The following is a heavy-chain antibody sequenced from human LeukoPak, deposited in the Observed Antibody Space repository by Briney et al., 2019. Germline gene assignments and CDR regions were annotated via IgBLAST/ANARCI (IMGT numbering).Heavy chain of an antibody. V-gene: IGHV3-7*01. J-gene: IGHJ4*02. CDR1: GFPFKGYW. Sequence: GGSLRLSCVASGFPFKGYWMTWVRQSPGKGLGWVANIKPDGSETNYLDSVKGRFTISRDNARDSLFLEMNNLRVDDTAVYYCARDGGELWPLDEWGQGILVTVSS. CDR2: IKPDGSET. D-gene: IGHD3-10*01. CDR3: ARDGGELWPLDE.